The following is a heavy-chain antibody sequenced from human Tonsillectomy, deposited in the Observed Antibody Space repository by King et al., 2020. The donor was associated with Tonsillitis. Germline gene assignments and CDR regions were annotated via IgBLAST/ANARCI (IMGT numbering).Heavy chain of an antibody. CDR3: ARAQSAPYYYYLDV. Sequence: VQLVESGGGLVQPGGSLRLSCAASGFTFSSYEMNWVRQAPGKGLEWLSYISSSGSTIYDADSVRGRFTISRDNAKNSLALQMNSLRAEDTAVYFCARAQSAPYYYYLDVWGKGTTVTVSS. V-gene: IGHV3-48*03. CDR1: GFTFSSYE. CDR2: ISSSGSTI. J-gene: IGHJ6*03.